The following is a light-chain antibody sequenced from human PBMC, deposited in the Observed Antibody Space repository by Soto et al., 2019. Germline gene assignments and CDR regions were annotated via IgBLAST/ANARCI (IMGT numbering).Light chain of an antibody. J-gene: IGKJ4*01. CDR1: QSVRYF. Sequence: EVVLTQSPDTLSLSPGERATLSCRASQSVRYFLAWYQQKPGQPPRLLIYDASDRATGIPARFSGSGSGTDFTLTISSLEPEDFAVYYGQQRLYWPLTFGGGTKVDIK. CDR2: DAS. CDR3: QQRLYWPLT. V-gene: IGKV3-11*01.